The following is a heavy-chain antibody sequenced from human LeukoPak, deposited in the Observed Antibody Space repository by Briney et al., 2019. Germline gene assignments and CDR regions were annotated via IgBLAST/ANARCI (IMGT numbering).Heavy chain of an antibody. J-gene: IGHJ6*03. CDR1: GFTFSDHY. V-gene: IGHV3-72*01. CDR2: IRNKANTYTT. Sequence: GGSLRLSCAASGFTFSDHYMDWVRQAPGKGLEWIGRIRNKANTYTTEYAASVKGRFTISRDDSKNSLYLQMNSLKTEDTAVYYCVREGKRITMLPGVITPRGYYYMDVWGKGTTVTVSS. D-gene: IGHD3-10*01. CDR3: VREGKRITMLPGVITPRGYYYMDV.